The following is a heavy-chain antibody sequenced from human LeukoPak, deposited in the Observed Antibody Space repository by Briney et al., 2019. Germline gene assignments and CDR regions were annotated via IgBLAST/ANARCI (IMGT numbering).Heavy chain of an antibody. Sequence: PGGSLRLSCAASGFTFSSYAMSWVRQAPGKGLEWVSAISGSGGSTYYADSVKGRFTISRDNSKNTLYLQMNSLRAQDKAVYYCAKDYDQEDYGMDVWRQGTTVTVSS. CDR3: AKDYDQEDYGMDV. J-gene: IGHJ6*02. V-gene: IGHV3-23*01. CDR1: GFTFSSYA. D-gene: IGHD3-3*01. CDR2: ISGSGGST.